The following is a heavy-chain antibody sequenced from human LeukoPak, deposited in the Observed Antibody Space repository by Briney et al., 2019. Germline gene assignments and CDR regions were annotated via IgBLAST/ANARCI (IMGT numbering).Heavy chain of an antibody. CDR3: ARGYGDSPEGLDP. V-gene: IGHV4-34*01. Sequence: PSETLSLTCAVYGGSFSGYYWSWIRQPPGKGLEWIGEINHSGSTNYNPSLKSRVSMSVDKSKNHFSLILTSVTAADTAVYYCARGYGDSPEGLDPWGQGTLV. J-gene: IGHJ5*02. CDR2: INHSGST. D-gene: IGHD4-17*01. CDR1: GGSFSGYY.